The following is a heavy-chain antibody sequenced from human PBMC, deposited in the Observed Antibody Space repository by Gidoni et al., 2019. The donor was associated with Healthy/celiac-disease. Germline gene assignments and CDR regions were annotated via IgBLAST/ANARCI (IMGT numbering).Heavy chain of an antibody. CDR2: INHSGST. CDR1: GGSFSGYS. V-gene: IGHV4-34*01. D-gene: IGHD3-22*01. CDR3: ARGWVRYYDSSGYSTRRGMDV. J-gene: IGHJ6*02. Sequence: QVQLQQWGAGLLKPSETLSLTCAVYGGSFSGYSWSWIRQPPGKGLEWIGEINHSGSTNYNPSLKSRVTISVDTSKNQFSLKLSSVTAADTAVYYCARGWVRYYDSSGYSTRRGMDVWGQGTTVTVSS.